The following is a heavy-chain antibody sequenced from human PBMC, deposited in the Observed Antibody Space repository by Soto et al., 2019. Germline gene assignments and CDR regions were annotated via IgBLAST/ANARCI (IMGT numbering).Heavy chain of an antibody. Sequence: ASVKVSFKASGYTFTSYAMHWVRQAPGQRLEWMGWINAGNGNTKYSQKFQGRVTITRDTSASTAYMELSSLRSEDTAVYYCARELYYYDSSGYSNWFDPWGQGTLVTVSS. CDR2: INAGNGNT. D-gene: IGHD3-22*01. CDR1: GYTFTSYA. CDR3: ARELYYYDSSGYSNWFDP. J-gene: IGHJ5*02. V-gene: IGHV1-3*01.